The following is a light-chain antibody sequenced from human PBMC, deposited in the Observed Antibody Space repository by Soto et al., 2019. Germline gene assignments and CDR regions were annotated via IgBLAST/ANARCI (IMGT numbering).Light chain of an antibody. Sequence: EIVLTQSPGTLSLSPGERATLSCRASQSVSSSFLAWYHQKPGQAPRLLIYRASSRATGIPDRFTGSGSGTDFTLTISRLEPEDFAVYYCQQYESSPLTFGGGPRWRSN. CDR3: QQYESSPLT. V-gene: IGKV3-20*01. CDR1: QSVSSSF. J-gene: IGKJ4*01. CDR2: RAS.